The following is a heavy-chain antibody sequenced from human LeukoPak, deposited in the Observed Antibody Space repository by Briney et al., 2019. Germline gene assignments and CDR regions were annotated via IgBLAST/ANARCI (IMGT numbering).Heavy chain of an antibody. J-gene: IGHJ4*02. D-gene: IGHD5-18*01. CDR1: GLTFSTYS. CDR3: ARGGTRGYSPVDY. Sequence: PGGSLRLSCAASGLTFSTYSMNWVRQAPGKGLEWVSSISSSSSNIYYADSLRGRFTISRDNAKNSLYLQMNSLRVEDTAVYYCARGGTRGYSPVDYWGQGILVTVSS. CDR2: ISSSSSNI. V-gene: IGHV3-21*04.